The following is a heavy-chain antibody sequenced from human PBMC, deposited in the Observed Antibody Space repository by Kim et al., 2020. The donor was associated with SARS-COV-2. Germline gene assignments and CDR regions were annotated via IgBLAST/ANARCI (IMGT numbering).Heavy chain of an antibody. CDR1: GDSVSSNSAA. D-gene: IGHD1-20*01. CDR3: ARALDYNWNHHYYYGMDV. Sequence: SQTLSLTCAISGDSVSSNSAAWNWIRQSPSRGLEWLGRTYYRSKWYNDYAVSVKSRITINPDTSKNQFSLQLNSVTPEDTAVYYCARALDYNWNHHYYYGMDVWGQGTTVTVSS. J-gene: IGHJ6*02. CDR2: TYYRSKWYN. V-gene: IGHV6-1*01.